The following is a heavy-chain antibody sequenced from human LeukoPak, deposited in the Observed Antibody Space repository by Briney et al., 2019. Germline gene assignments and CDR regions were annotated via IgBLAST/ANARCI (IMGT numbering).Heavy chain of an antibody. CDR2: ISSTRTTI. CDR3: ARGSGVFDY. J-gene: IGHJ4*02. CDR1: KFTFSSYT. V-gene: IGHV3-48*01. Sequence: GASLRLSCAASKFTFSSYTMNWVRQAPGKGLEWVSYISSTRTTIYYADSVKGRFTISRDNAKNSLYLQMNSLRAEDTAVYYCARGSGVFDYWGQGTLVTVSS. D-gene: IGHD7-27*01.